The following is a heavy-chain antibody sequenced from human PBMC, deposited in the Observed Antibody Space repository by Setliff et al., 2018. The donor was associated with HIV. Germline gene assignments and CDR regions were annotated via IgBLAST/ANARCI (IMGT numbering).Heavy chain of an antibody. CDR3: ARDFGGYCSSMSCPGLFDP. D-gene: IGHD2-2*01. CDR1: GGTFSSYA. Sequence: GASVKVSCKASGGTFSSYAISWVRQAPGQGLEWMGGIIPISGTVNYAQKFWGRVTITTHEPTSTAYMELSSLRSEDTAVYYCARDFGGYCSSMSCPGLFDPWGQGTLVTVSS. V-gene: IGHV1-69*05. CDR2: IIPISGTV. J-gene: IGHJ5*02.